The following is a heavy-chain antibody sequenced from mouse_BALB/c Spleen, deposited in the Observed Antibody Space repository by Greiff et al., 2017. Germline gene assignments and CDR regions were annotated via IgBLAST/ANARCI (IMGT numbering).Heavy chain of an antibody. V-gene: IGHV1S135*01. CDR3: NADGPFAY. CDR2: IDPYNGGT. J-gene: IGHJ3*01. D-gene: IGHD6-5*01. CDR1: GYAFTSYN. Sequence: EVKLMESGPELVKPGASVKVSCKASGYAFTSYNMYWVKQSHGKSLEWIGYIDPYNGGTSYNQKFKGKATLTVDKSSNTAYLQLSSLTSEDTAVYYCNADGPFAYWGQGTLVTVSA.